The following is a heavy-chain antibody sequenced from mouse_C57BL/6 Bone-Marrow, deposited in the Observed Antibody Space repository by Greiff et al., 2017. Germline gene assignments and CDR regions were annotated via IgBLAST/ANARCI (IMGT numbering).Heavy chain of an antibody. CDR2: IHPNSGDT. CDR1: GYTFTSYW. CDR3: ARSGKNFDY. V-gene: IGHV1-64*01. Sequence: VQLQQSGAELVKPGASVKLSCKASGYTFTSYWMHWVKQRPGQGLEWIGRIHPNSGDTNYNEKFKGKATLTVDKSSSTAYMQLSSLTSEDSAVYYCARSGKNFDYWGQGTTPTVSS. J-gene: IGHJ2*01. D-gene: IGHD1-1*01.